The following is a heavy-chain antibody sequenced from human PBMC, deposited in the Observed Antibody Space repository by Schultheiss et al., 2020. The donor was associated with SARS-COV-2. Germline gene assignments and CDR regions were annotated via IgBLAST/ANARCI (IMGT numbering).Heavy chain of an antibody. J-gene: IGHJ6*02. CDR1: GFTFSSYG. D-gene: IGHD2/OR15-2a*01. Sequence: GGSLRLSCAASGFTFSSYGMHWVRQAPGKGLEWVSYISGSGGTIYYADSLRGRFIISRDNAKNSLYLQMNSLSAEDSAVYYCARDNTYLGPMDVWGQGTTVTVSS. CDR3: ARDNTYLGPMDV. CDR2: ISGSGGTI. V-gene: IGHV3-48*04.